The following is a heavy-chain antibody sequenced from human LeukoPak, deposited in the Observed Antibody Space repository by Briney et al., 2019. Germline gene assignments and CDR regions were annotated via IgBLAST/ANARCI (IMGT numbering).Heavy chain of an antibody. CDR1: GFTFDDYA. CDR3: AKDSGTYYYDRSGYCFDY. Sequence: GGSLRLSCAASGFTFDDYAMHWVRQAPGKGLEWVSGISWNSGSIGYADSVKGRFTISRDNAKNSLYLHMNSLRAEDTALSYCAKDSGTYYYDRSGYCFDYWGQGTLVTVSS. D-gene: IGHD3-22*01. J-gene: IGHJ4*02. V-gene: IGHV3-9*01. CDR2: ISWNSGSI.